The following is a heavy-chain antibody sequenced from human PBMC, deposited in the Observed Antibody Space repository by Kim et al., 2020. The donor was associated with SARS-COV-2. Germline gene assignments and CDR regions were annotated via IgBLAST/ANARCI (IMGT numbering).Heavy chain of an antibody. Sequence: SVKVSCKASGGTFSSYAISWVRQAPGQGLEWMGGIIPIFGTANYAQKFQGRVTITADESTSTAYMELSSLRSEDTAVYYCASSRSGGDYGPREELDAFDIWGQGKMVTVSS. CDR2: IIPIFGTA. J-gene: IGHJ3*02. D-gene: IGHD4-17*01. CDR1: GGTFSSYA. CDR3: ASSRSGGDYGPREELDAFDI. V-gene: IGHV1-69*13.